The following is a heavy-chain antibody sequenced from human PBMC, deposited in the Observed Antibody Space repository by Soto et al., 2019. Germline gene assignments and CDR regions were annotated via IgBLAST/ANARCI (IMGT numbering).Heavy chain of an antibody. CDR2: ISSDGDNK. CDR3: ARDPVAAACNNYYRMDA. J-gene: IGHJ6*02. CDR1: GLTFGNYG. Sequence: QVQLVESGGGVVQPGRSLRLSCVASGLTFGNYGMYWVRQAPGKGLEWVAVISSDGDNKYYGDSVRGRVTISRDNSQNTLYLQMNTLRVEDTAIYYCARDPVAAACNNYYRMDAWGQGTTVTVSS. D-gene: IGHD6-13*01. V-gene: IGHV3-30*03.